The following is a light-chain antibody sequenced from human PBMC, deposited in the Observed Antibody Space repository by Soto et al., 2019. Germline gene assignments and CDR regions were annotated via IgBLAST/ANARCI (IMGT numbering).Light chain of an antibody. V-gene: IGKV1-5*03. CDR1: QTISSW. J-gene: IGKJ1*01. CDR3: QQYNSYSWT. CDR2: KAP. Sequence: DIQMTQSPSTLSASVGDRVTITCRASQTISSWVAWYQQKPGKAPKLLIYKAPSLESGVPSRFSGSGSGTEFTLTISSLQPDDFATYYCQQYNSYSWTFGQGTKVEIK.